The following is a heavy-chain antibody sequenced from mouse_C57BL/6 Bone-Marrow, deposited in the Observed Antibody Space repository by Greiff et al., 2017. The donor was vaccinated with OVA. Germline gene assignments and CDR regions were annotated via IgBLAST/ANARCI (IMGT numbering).Heavy chain of an antibody. CDR3: ARQLRLRPFAY. CDR1: GYTFTSYW. D-gene: IGHD3-2*02. CDR2: IHPNSGST. V-gene: IGHV1-64*01. J-gene: IGHJ3*01. Sequence: VKLQQPGAELVKPGASVKLSCKASGYTFTSYWMHWVKQRPGQGLEWIGMIHPNSGSTNYNEKFKSKATLTVDKSSSTAYMKLSSLTSEDSAVYYCARQLRLRPFAYWGQGTLVTVSA.